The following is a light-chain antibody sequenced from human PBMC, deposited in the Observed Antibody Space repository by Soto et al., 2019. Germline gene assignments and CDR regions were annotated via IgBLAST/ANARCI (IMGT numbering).Light chain of an antibody. V-gene: IGKV3-15*01. CDR1: QGVSTY. CDR3: QQYYDWPLT. J-gene: IGKJ4*01. CDR2: GPS. Sequence: EVVMTQSPATLSVSPGERATLFCRASQGVSTYLAWYQQKPGQAPRLLIYGPSTRATGIPARFSGSGSGTEFTLTISSLPSEDFAGYYCQQYYDWPLTFGGGTKVDIK.